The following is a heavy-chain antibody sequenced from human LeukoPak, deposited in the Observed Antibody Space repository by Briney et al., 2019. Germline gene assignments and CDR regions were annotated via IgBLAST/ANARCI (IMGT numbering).Heavy chain of an antibody. CDR3: AKSPSTWEPDAFDI. CDR1: GFTFSSYA. Sequence: GGSLRLSCSASGFTFSSYAMHWVRQAPGKGLEWVAVISYDGSNKYYADSVKGRFTISRDNSKNTLYLQMNSLRAEDTAVYYCAKSPSTWEPDAFDIWGQGTVVTVSS. D-gene: IGHD1-26*01. V-gene: IGHV3-30-3*02. CDR2: ISYDGSNK. J-gene: IGHJ3*02.